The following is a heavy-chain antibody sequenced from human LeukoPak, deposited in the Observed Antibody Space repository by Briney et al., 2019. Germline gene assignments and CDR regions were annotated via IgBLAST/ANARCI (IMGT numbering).Heavy chain of an antibody. V-gene: IGHV3-43*01. D-gene: IGHD3-9*01. CDR2: ISWDGGST. J-gene: IGHJ3*02. Sequence: GGSLRLSCAASGFTFDDYTMHWVRQAPGKGLEWVSLISWDGGSTYYADSVKGRFTISRDNSKNSLYLQMNSLRTEDTALYYCAKDMGYDILTGYSDIAFDIWGQGTMVTVSS. CDR1: GFTFDDYT. CDR3: AKDMGYDILTGYSDIAFDI.